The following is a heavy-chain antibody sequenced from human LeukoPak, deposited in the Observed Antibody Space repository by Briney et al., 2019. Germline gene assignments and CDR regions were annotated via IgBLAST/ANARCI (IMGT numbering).Heavy chain of an antibody. CDR2: IYTSGRT. V-gene: IGHV4-61*02. CDR3: ARMTLTNYYDSSGFYYRAVDRFDP. J-gene: IGHJ5*02. CDR1: GGSISSGSYY. Sequence: SQTLSLTCTVSGGSISSGSYYWSWIRQPAGRGLEWIGRIYTSGRTNYNPSPKSRVTISVDTSKNQSSLKLSSVTAADTAVYYCARMTLTNYYDSSGFYYRAVDRFDPWGQGTLVTVSS. D-gene: IGHD3-22*01.